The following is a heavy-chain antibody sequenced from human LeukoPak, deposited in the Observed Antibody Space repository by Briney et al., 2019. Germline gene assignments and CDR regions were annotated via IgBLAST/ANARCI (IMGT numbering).Heavy chain of an antibody. J-gene: IGHJ4*02. CDR1: GFNLRSYA. CDR3: AKEVGPDLGA. D-gene: IGHD1-26*01. CDR2: IWYDGSKT. V-gene: IGHV3-33*06. Sequence: GGSLRLSCGGSGFNLRSYAIHWVRQPPGKGLEWVAIIWYDGSKTYYAESVKGRFTISRDNSNNMAYLQMSSLRVEDTAVYFCAKEVGPDLGAWGQGTLVTVSS.